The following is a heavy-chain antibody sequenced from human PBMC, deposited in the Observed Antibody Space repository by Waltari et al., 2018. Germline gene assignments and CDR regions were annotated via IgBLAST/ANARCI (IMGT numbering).Heavy chain of an antibody. CDR2: IYYSGST. D-gene: IGHD3-22*01. V-gene: IGHV4-39*01. CDR3: ARHLPRLDRLDY. CDR1: GGSIRSSSYY. Sequence: QLQLQESGPGLVKPSETLSLTCTVSGGSIRSSSYYWGWIRQPPGKGLEWIGSIYYSGSTYYNPSLKSRVTISVDTSKNQFSLKLSSVTAADTAVYYCARHLPRLDRLDYWGQGTLVTVSS. J-gene: IGHJ4*02.